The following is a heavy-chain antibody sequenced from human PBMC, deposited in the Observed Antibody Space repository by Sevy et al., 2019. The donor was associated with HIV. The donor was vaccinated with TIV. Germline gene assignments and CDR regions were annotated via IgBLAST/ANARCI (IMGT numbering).Heavy chain of an antibody. CDR3: VRAIQLAASY. V-gene: IGHV3-7*02. CDR1: AINIRDYW. J-gene: IGHJ4*02. Sequence: GGSLRLSCEASAINIRDYWMNWVRQAPGKGLEWVANINPDGSKIYYADFVKGRFTISRDYAKNSVFLQMTSLRAEDTAVYYGVRAIQLAASYWGQGMLVTVSS. D-gene: IGHD2-15*01. CDR2: INPDGSKI.